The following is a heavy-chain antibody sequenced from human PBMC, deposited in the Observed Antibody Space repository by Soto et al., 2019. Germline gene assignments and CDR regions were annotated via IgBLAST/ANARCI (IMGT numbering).Heavy chain of an antibody. D-gene: IGHD6-19*01. CDR1: GGSSTTDY. J-gene: IGHJ4*02. V-gene: IGHV4-59*08. Sequence: PSETLSLTCTFSGGSSTTDYWSWIRQFPGKGLEWIGYRYYSGSTSYNPSLESRVTILVDTSKKKFSLELKSVTAADTAVYYCAIADGWYYFDYWGQGVQVTVSS. CDR2: RYYSGST. CDR3: AIADGWYYFDY.